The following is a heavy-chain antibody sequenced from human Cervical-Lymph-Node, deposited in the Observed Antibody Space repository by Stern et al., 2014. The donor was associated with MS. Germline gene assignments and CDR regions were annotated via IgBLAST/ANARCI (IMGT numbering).Heavy chain of an antibody. CDR1: GYTFTNYY. D-gene: IGHD3-16*01. Sequence: QVQLVESGPEVKNPRASVMVSCKTSGYTFTNYYIHWVRQAPGQGLEWMGIINPNGSVTAPPQKFQGRLTMTRDTSTTTVYMRLITLTSEDTAMYSCTRAVGGVGREWGQGTLVFVSS. CDR3: TRAVGGVGRE. V-gene: IGHV1-46*01. CDR2: INPNGSVT. J-gene: IGHJ4*02.